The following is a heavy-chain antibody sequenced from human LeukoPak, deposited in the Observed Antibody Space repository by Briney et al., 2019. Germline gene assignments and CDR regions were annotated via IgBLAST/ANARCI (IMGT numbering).Heavy chain of an antibody. CDR1: GFTFSRYA. D-gene: IGHD3-10*01. Sequence: GGSLRLSCAASGFTFSRYAMTWVRQAPGKGLEWVSAISSSGGNAYYADSVKGRFTISRDNSKNTLYLQMNSLRAEDTAVYYCADYGSGSYCFDYWGQGTLVTVSS. CDR2: ISSSGGNA. J-gene: IGHJ4*02. CDR3: ADYGSGSYCFDY. V-gene: IGHV3-23*01.